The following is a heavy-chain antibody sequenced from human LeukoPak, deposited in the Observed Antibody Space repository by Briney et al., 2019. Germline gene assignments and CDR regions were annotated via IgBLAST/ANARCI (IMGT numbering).Heavy chain of an antibody. Sequence: SQTLSLTCAISGDSVSSNSAAWNWIRQSPSRGLEWLGRTYYRSKLYNDDAVAVKSRITINPDTSKNQFSLQLNSVTPEDTAVYYCARGGIVGATRSLDYWGQGTLVTVSS. CDR1: GDSVSSNSAA. J-gene: IGHJ4*02. CDR3: ARGGIVGATRSLDY. V-gene: IGHV6-1*01. D-gene: IGHD1-26*01. CDR2: TYYRSKLYN.